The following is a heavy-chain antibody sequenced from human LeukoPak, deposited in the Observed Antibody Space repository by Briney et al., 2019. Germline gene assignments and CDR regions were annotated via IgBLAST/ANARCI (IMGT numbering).Heavy chain of an antibody. CDR3: ARGWGYAKVDY. CDR1: GFTVSSNY. D-gene: IGHD5-18*01. V-gene: IGHV3-66*01. J-gene: IGHJ4*02. CDR2: IYSGGST. Sequence: PGGSLRLSCAASGFTVSSNYMSCVRQAPGKGLEWVSVIYSGGSTYYADSVKGRFTISRDNSKNTLYLQMNSLRAEDTAVYYCARGWGYAKVDYWGQGTLVTVSS.